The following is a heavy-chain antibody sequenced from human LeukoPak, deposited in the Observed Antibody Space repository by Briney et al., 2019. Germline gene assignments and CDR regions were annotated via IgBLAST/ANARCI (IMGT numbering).Heavy chain of an antibody. CDR2: VNLQGST. J-gene: IGHJ4*02. CDR3: AREGGPYRPLDY. CDR1: GGSITNTNY. V-gene: IGHV4-4*02. Sequence: TSETLSLTCGVSGGSITNTNYWTWVRQPPGKGLEWIGEVNLQGSTNYNPSLMGRVAISVDTSENHISLQLTSVTAADRAVYYCAREGGPYRPLDYSGQGTLVTVSS.